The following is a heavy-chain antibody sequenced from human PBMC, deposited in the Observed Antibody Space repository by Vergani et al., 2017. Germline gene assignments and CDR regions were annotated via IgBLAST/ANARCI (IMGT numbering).Heavy chain of an antibody. CDR2: INHSGST. Sequence: QVQLQQWGAGLLKPSETLSLTCAVYGGSFSGYYWSWIRQPPGKGLEWIGEINHSGSTNYNPSLKSRVTISVDTSKKQVSLKLNSVTAADTAVYDCASGRWTGYSSGWYGRLLYDFDYWGQGTLVTVSS. J-gene: IGHJ4*02. CDR1: GGSFSGYY. V-gene: IGHV4-34*01. CDR3: ASGRWTGYSSGWYGRLLYDFDY. D-gene: IGHD6-19*01.